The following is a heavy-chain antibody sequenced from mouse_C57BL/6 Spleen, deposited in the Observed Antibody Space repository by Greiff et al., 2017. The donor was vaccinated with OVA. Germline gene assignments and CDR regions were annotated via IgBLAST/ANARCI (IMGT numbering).Heavy chain of an antibody. V-gene: IGHV1-64*01. D-gene: IGHD1-1*01. CDR3: SRGLSPYGSGY. CDR1: GYTFTSYW. Sequence: QVQLQQSGAELVKPGASVKLSCKASGYTFTSYWMHWVKQRPGQGLEWIGMIHPNSGSTNYNEKFKSKATLTVDKSSSTAYMQLSSLTSEDSAVXYCSRGLSPYGSGYWGQGTTLTVSS. CDR2: IHPNSGST. J-gene: IGHJ2*01.